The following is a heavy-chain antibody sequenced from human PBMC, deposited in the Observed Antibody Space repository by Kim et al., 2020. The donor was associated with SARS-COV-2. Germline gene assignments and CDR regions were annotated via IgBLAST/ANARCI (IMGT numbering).Heavy chain of an antibody. V-gene: IGHV3-11*01. D-gene: IGHD5-18*01. CDR1: GFTFSDYY. CDR3: ASHSYDYSMDY. Sequence: GGSLRLSCAASGFTFSDYYMSWIRQAPGKGLEWVSSVSSSGITIYYADSVKGRFTISRDNAKNSLYLQMNSLRAEDTAVYYCASHSYDYSMDYWGQGTLVTVSS. CDR2: VSSSGITI. J-gene: IGHJ4*02.